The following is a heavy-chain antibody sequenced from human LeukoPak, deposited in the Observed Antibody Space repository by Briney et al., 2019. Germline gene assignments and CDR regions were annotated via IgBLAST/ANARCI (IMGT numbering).Heavy chain of an antibody. CDR2: ISHTGIT. CDR3: AREFSSNRAFDF. CDR1: GGSISSYY. J-gene: IGHJ3*01. V-gene: IGHV4-59*01. Sequence: PSETLSLTCTVSGGSISSYYWSWIRQPPGKGLEGIGYISHTGITKYNPSLKSRVTIAVDTSTNQFYVKLSSVTAADTAVYYCAREFSSNRAFDFWGQGTMVTVSS.